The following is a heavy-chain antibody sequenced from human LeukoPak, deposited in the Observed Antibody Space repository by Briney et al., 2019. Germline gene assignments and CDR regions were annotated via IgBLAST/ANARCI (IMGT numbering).Heavy chain of an antibody. CDR1: GGSISSSSYY. D-gene: IGHD4-17*01. J-gene: IGHJ4*02. CDR2: IYYSGST. CDR3: ARLYGDYVVDY. Sequence: SETLSLTCTVSGGSISSSSYYWGWIRQPPGKGPEWIGSIYYSGSTYYNPSLKSRVTISVDTSNNQFSLKLSSVTAADTAVYYCARLYGDYVVDYWGQGTLVTVSS. V-gene: IGHV4-39*01.